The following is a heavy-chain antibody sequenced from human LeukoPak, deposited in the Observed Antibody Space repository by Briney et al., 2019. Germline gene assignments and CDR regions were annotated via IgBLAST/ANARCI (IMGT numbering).Heavy chain of an antibody. J-gene: IGHJ4*02. D-gene: IGHD3-3*01. CDR1: GFTFSSYA. CDR2: ISYDGSNK. V-gene: IGHV3-30-3*01. CDR3: TRDLRVDFWSGYCSY. Sequence: QPGRSLRLSCAPSGFTFSSYAMHWVRQAPGKGLECGAVISYDGSNKYYADSVKGRFTISRDNSKNTLYLQMNSLRAEDTAVYYCTRDLRVDFWSGYCSYWGQGTLVTVSS.